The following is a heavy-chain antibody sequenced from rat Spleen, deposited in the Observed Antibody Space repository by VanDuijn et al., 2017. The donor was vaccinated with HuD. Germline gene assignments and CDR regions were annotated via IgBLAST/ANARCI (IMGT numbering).Heavy chain of an antibody. CDR1: GFTFSNYY. CDR2: ITTGGGTP. V-gene: IGHV5-27*01. D-gene: IGHD1-2*01. J-gene: IGHJ1*01. Sequence: EVQLVVSGGGLVQPGRSLQLSCAASGFTFSNYYMTWVRQAPTKGLEWVAYITTGGGTPFYRDSVKGRFTISRDNAKSTLYLQMVSLRSEDTATYYCTTGTIAAPYWYFDFWGPGTMVTVSS. CDR3: TTGTIAAPYWYFDF.